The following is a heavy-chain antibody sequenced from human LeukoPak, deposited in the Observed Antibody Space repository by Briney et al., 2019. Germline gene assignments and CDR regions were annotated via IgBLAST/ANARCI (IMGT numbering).Heavy chain of an antibody. D-gene: IGHD1-26*01. Sequence: PSETLSLTCTVSSGSISSYYWSWIRQPAGKGLEWIGRIYTSGSTNHNPSLKSRVTMSVDTSKNQFSLKLSSVTAADTAVYYCARDVGDYTNYYYGMDVWGQGTTVTVSS. CDR3: ARDVGDYTNYYYGMDV. CDR1: SGSISSYY. CDR2: IYTSGST. J-gene: IGHJ6*02. V-gene: IGHV4-4*07.